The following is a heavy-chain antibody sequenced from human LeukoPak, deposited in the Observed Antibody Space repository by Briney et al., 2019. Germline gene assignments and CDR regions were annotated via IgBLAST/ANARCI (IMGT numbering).Heavy chain of an antibody. CDR1: GFTFDDSA. CDR2: ISWNSGII. J-gene: IGHJ3*02. Sequence: GGSLRLSCAASGFTFDDSAMHWVRQAPGKGLEWVSGISWNSGIIGYADSVKGRFTISRDNAKNSLYLQMNSLRAEDTAVYYCAVDSNDAFDIWGQGTMVTVSS. V-gene: IGHV3-9*01. D-gene: IGHD3/OR15-3a*01. CDR3: AVDSNDAFDI.